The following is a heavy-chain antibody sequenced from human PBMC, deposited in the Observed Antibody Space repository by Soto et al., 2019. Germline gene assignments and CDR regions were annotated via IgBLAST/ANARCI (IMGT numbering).Heavy chain of an antibody. CDR3: ARRGVLPDY. D-gene: IGHD3-10*01. J-gene: IGHJ4*02. V-gene: IGHV1-18*01. Sequence: QVQLVQSGAEVKMPGASVKVSCRASGYTLTSYSITWVRKAPGQGLEWMGWISADNGNTNYAQNLQGRVTMTTDTSTSTAYMKLRSLRSDDTAVYYCARRGVLPDYWGQGTLVTV. CDR1: GYTLTSYS. CDR2: ISADNGNT.